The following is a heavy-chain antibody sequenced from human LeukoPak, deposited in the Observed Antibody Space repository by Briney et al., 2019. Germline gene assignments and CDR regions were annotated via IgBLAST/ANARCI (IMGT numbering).Heavy chain of an antibody. CDR3: ARELTVTPEGWFDP. CDR1: GGTFSSYA. CDR2: IIPIFGTA. J-gene: IGHJ5*02. V-gene: IGHV1-69*05. D-gene: IGHD4-17*01. Sequence: ASVKVSCKASGGTFSSYAISWVRQAPGQGLEWMGRIIPIFGTANYAQKFQSRVTITTDESTSTSYMELSSLRSEDTAVYYCARELTVTPEGWFDPWGQGTLVTVSS.